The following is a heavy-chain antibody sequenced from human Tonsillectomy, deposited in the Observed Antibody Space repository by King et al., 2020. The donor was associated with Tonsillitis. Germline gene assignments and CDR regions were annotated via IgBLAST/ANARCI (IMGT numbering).Heavy chain of an antibody. Sequence: VQLVESGGRVVQPGRSLRLSCAASGFSFSSYAMHWVRQAPGKGLEWVAVISYDGNKKYYADSVKGRFTISRDNSKNTLYLQMNSLRTEDTAVYYCARVSLAYEYSSSWYEPFDYWGQGTLVTVSS. CDR1: GFSFSSYA. CDR2: ISYDGNKK. V-gene: IGHV3-30*04. CDR3: ARVSLAYEYSSSWYEPFDY. D-gene: IGHD6-13*01. J-gene: IGHJ4*02.